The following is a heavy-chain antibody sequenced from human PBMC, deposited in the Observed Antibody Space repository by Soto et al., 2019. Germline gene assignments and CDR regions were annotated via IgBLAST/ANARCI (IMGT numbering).Heavy chain of an antibody. Sequence: SETLSLTCAVSGGSISRGGYSWIWIRQPPGKGLEWIGYIYHSGSTYYNPSLKSRVTISVDRSKNQFSLKLSSVTAADTAVYYCARAPNSRYFQHWGQGSLVTVSS. CDR1: GGSISRGGYS. CDR3: ARAPNSRYFQH. D-gene: IGHD6-13*01. J-gene: IGHJ1*01. CDR2: IYHSGST. V-gene: IGHV4-30-2*01.